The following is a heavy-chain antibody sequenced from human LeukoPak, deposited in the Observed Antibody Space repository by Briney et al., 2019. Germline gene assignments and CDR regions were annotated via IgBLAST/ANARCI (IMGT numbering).Heavy chain of an antibody. Sequence: PSETLSLTCTVSGYSISSGYFWGWVRQPPGKGLEWVANIKPDGSEKYYVDSVKGRFTISRDNAENSLYLQMNSLRAEDTAVYYCTRVSIVEDEDYWGQGTLVTVSS. D-gene: IGHD3-22*01. CDR3: TRVSIVEDEDY. CDR2: IKPDGSEK. CDR1: GYSISSGYF. V-gene: IGHV3-7*01. J-gene: IGHJ4*02.